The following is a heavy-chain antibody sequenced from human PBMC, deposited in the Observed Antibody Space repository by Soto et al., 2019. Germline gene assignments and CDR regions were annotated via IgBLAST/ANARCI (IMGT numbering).Heavy chain of an antibody. D-gene: IGHD2-15*01. V-gene: IGHV3-48*02. CDR1: GFTFSSCS. J-gene: IGHJ4*02. Sequence: GGPLRLSCASFGFTFSSCSMNWVRQAPGKGLEWVSFISGSGDTKYYADSVKGRFTISRDNAKNSLYLQMSSLRDEDTAVYYCAKYCSSDACFDYWGQGTLVTVSS. CDR3: AKYCSSDACFDY. CDR2: ISGSGDTK.